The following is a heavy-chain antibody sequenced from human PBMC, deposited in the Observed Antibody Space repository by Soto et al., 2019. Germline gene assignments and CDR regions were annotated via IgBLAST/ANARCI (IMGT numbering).Heavy chain of an antibody. CDR2: ISNDGSNP. Sequence: LRLSCAASGFTFSKYAMHWARQARGTVLEWVAVISNDGSNPYYADSVKGRFTVSRDNSKNTLYLQMNSLREEDTAVYYCARTGYDRSGYFVEYYFDYWGQGTLVTVSS. D-gene: IGHD3-22*01. CDR3: ARTGYDRSGYFVEYYFDY. V-gene: IGHV3-30-3*01. J-gene: IGHJ4*02. CDR1: GFTFSKYA.